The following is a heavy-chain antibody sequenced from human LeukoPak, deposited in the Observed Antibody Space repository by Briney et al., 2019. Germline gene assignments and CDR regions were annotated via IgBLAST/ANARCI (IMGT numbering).Heavy chain of an antibody. Sequence: GGSLRLSCAASGFTFSNYWMHWVRQAPRKGLVWVSRINSDGINTSYADSVKGRFTISRDNAKNTLNLQMNSLRAEDTAVYYCARDLGQYYDTSDNWFDPWGQGTLVTVSS. CDR1: GFTFSNYW. V-gene: IGHV3-74*01. CDR3: ARDLGQYYDTSDNWFDP. CDR2: INSDGINT. D-gene: IGHD3-22*01. J-gene: IGHJ5*02.